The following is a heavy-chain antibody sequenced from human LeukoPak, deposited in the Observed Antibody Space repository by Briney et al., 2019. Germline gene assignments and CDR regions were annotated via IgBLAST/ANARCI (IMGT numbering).Heavy chain of an antibody. CDR1: GFTFSNAW. J-gene: IGHJ4*02. Sequence: GGSLRLSCAASGFTFSNAWMSWVRQAPGKGLEWVGHIKTKTDGGTTDYATPVKGRFTISRDDSKNTLYLQMNSLKTEDTAVYYCTTAGYCSGGRCYPDYWGQGTLVTVS. CDR3: TTAGYCSGGRCYPDY. CDR2: IKTKTDGGTT. V-gene: IGHV3-15*01. D-gene: IGHD2-15*01.